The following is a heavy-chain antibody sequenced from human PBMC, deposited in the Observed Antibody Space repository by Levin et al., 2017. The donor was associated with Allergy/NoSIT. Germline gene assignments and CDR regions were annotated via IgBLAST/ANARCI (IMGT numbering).Heavy chain of an antibody. Sequence: PSETLSLTCTVSGGSITNYYWSWIRQPAGKGLEWIGRIYSSGSTNYNPSLKSRVTMSVDTSKNQFSLKLSTVTAADTAVYYCARGPPKVCGSTRCYEFDCWGQGTLVPVSA. CDR3: ARGPPKVCGSTRCYEFDC. V-gene: IGHV4-4*07. J-gene: IGHJ4*02. CDR2: IYSSGST. CDR1: GGSITNYY. D-gene: IGHD2-2*01.